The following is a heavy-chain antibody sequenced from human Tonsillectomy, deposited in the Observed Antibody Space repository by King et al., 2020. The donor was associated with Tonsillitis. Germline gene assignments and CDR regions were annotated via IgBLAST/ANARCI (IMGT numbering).Heavy chain of an antibody. CDR3: AKDGAGRDYSFYYMDV. V-gene: IGHV3-23*04. CDR1: GFTFRRYA. D-gene: IGHD3-10*01. J-gene: IGHJ6*03. CDR2: ISGSGDST. Sequence: LVESGGGLVQPGGSLRLSCAASGFTFRRYAMSWVRQVPGKGLEWVSVISGSGDSTDYADSVKGRFTVSRDNSKSTVFLQMNSLRAEDTAVYYCAKDGAGRDYSFYYMDVWGKGTTVTVSS.